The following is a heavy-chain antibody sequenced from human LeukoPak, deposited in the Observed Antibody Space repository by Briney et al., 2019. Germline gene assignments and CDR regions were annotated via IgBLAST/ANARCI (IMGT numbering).Heavy chain of an antibody. J-gene: IGHJ6*03. D-gene: IGHD3-22*01. CDR2: INYSGST. Sequence: SETLSLTCAVYGGSFSGYYWSWIRQPPGKGLEWIGEINYSGSTNYNPSLKSRVTISVDTSRNQFSLKLSSVTAADTAVYYCARGRGYYDSSFDYYYYMDVWGKGTTVTVSS. CDR1: GGSFSGYY. CDR3: ARGRGYYDSSFDYYYYMDV. V-gene: IGHV4-34*01.